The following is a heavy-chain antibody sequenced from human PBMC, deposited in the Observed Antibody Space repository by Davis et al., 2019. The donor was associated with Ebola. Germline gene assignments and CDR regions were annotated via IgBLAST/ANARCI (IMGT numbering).Heavy chain of an antibody. Sequence: PGGSLRLSCAASGFPFSNYAMHWVRQAPDKGLEWVAVTSHDGSTTYYEDSVKGRFTISRDNSKNTLYLQLNRLRSEDTAVYYCARAVPAKEDLDYWGQGILVTVSS. J-gene: IGHJ4*02. D-gene: IGHD2-21*02. CDR3: ARAVPAKEDLDY. V-gene: IGHV3-30*04. CDR1: GFPFSNYA. CDR2: TSHDGSTT.